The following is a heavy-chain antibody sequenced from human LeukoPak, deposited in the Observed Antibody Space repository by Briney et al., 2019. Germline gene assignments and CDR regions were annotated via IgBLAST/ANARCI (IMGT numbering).Heavy chain of an antibody. Sequence: GGSLRLSCVASGFPFSSYWMTWVRQAPGKGLEWVANIKQDGSKKSYVDSVRGRFTISRDNAKNSLYLQMNSLRAEDTAIYYCTRVGYIDEGIDYWGQGTLVTVSS. V-gene: IGHV3-7*04. CDR2: IKQDGSKK. J-gene: IGHJ4*02. CDR1: GFPFSSYW. D-gene: IGHD5-24*01. CDR3: TRVGYIDEGIDY.